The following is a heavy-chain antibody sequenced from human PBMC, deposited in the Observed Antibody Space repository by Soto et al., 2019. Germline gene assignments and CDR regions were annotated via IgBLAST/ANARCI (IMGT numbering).Heavy chain of an antibody. V-gene: IGHV5-51*01. CDR3: ARSHDILTGYIYNWFDP. Sequence: GDSLKISCKGSGYSFTSYWIGWVRQMPGKGLEWMGIIYPGDSDTRYSPSFQGQVTISADKSISTAYLQWSSLKASDTAMYYCARSHDILTGYIYNWFDPWGQGTLVTVSS. CDR2: IYPGDSDT. J-gene: IGHJ5*02. D-gene: IGHD3-9*01. CDR1: GYSFTSYW.